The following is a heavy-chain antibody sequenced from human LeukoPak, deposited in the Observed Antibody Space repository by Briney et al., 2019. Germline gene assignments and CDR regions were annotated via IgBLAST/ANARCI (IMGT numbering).Heavy chain of an antibody. CDR2: IIPIFCTA. J-gene: IGHJ5*02. V-gene: IGHV1-69*05. Sequence: SVKVSCKASGGAFSSYAISWVRQAPGQGLEWMGGIIPIFCTANYAQNFQGRVTMTRDTSTSTVYMELGSLRSEDSAVYYCARELGDYYNWFDPWGQGALVTVSS. D-gene: IGHD3-10*01. CDR1: GGAFSSYA. CDR3: ARELGDYYNWFDP.